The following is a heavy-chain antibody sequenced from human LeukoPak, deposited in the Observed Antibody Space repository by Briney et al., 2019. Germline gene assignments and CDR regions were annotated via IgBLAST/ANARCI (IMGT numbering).Heavy chain of an antibody. CDR3: ARGNSGSYSQDWFDP. Sequence: RTGGSLRLSCAASGFTFDDYAMHWVRQAPGKGLEWVSGISRNSGTIGYADSVKGRFTISRDNAKNSLYLQMNSLRDDDMALYYCARGNSGSYSQDWFDPWGQGTLVTVSS. V-gene: IGHV3-9*03. CDR1: GFTFDDYA. D-gene: IGHD1-26*01. CDR2: ISRNSGTI. J-gene: IGHJ5*02.